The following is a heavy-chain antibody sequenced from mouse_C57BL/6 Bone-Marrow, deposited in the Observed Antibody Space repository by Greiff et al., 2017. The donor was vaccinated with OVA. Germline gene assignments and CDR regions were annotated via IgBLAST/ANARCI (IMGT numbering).Heavy chain of an antibody. D-gene: IGHD2-5*01. Sequence: EVKVVESGGGLVQPGESLKLSCESNEYEFPSHDMSWVRKTPEKRLELVAAINSDGGSTYYPDTMERRFIISRDNTKKTLYLQMSSLRSEDTALYYCARRATIVTPFDYWGQGTTHTVSS. CDR1: EYEFPSHD. J-gene: IGHJ2*01. CDR3: ARRATIVTPFDY. V-gene: IGHV5-2*01. CDR2: INSDGGST.